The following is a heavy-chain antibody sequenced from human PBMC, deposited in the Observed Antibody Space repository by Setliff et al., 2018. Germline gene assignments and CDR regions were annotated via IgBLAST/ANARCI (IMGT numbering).Heavy chain of an antibody. CDR2: INHAGST. Sequence: PSETLSLTCAVYGGSFSTYYWIWIRQPPGKGLEWIGEINHAGSTYYNPSLESRVTISIDKPNKQFSLELRSLTAADTALYYCARGGGYGSGGSFHNAPFDYWGQGMLVTVSS. CDR3: ARGGGYGSGGSFHNAPFDY. CDR1: GGSFSTYY. D-gene: IGHD3-10*01. V-gene: IGHV4-34*01. J-gene: IGHJ4*02.